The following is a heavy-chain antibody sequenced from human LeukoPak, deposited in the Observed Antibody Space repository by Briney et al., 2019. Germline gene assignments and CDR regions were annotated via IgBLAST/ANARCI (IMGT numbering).Heavy chain of an antibody. J-gene: IGHJ4*02. Sequence: SQTLSLTCAISGDSVSSNSAAWNWIRQSPSRGLEWLGRTYYRSKWYNDYAVSVKSRITINPDTSKNQFSLQLNSVTPEDTAVYYCARLRSDCGGDCYGGPYFDYWGQGTLVTVSS. D-gene: IGHD2-21*01. CDR2: TYYRSKWYN. CDR1: GDSVSSNSAA. V-gene: IGHV6-1*01. CDR3: ARLRSDCGGDCYGGPYFDY.